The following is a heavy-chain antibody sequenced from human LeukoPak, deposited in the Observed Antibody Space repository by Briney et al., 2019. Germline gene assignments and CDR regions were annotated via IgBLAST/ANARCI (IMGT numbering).Heavy chain of an antibody. Sequence: PSETLSLTCTVSGGSISSYYWSWIRQFPGKGLEWIGYIYYSGSTNYNPSLKSRVTISVDTSKNQFSLKLSSVTAADTAVYYCARTNGYNPFDYWGQGTLVTVSS. CDR3: ARTNGYNPFDY. J-gene: IGHJ4*02. V-gene: IGHV4-59*01. D-gene: IGHD5-24*01. CDR2: IYYSGST. CDR1: GGSISSYY.